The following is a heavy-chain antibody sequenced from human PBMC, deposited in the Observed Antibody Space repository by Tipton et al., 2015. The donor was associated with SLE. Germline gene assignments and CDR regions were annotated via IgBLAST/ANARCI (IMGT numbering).Heavy chain of an antibody. D-gene: IGHD1-26*01. V-gene: IGHV4-34*01. Sequence: TLSLTCAVYGGSFSGYYWNWIRQPPGKGLEWIGEINDSGSTNYIPSLKSRVTLSVDTSKNQFSLKLSSVTAADTAVYYCASLVGAMDAFDIWGQGTMVTVSS. CDR3: ASLVGAMDAFDI. CDR1: GGSFSGYY. CDR2: INDSGST. J-gene: IGHJ3*02.